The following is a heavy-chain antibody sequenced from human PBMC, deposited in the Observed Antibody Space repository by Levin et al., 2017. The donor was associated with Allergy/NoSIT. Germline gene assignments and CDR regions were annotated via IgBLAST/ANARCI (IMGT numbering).Heavy chain of an antibody. CDR2: TRSKAYGGTT. V-gene: IGHV3-49*03. CDR1: GFIFGDYA. Sequence: GESLKISCRGSGFIFGDYAMSWFRQAPGKGLESVGFTRSKAYGGTTEYAASVNGRLTISRDDSKSIAYLQMNSLKTEDTAVYYCTRGVVVPAAMKYYYYGMDVWGQGTTVTVSS. CDR3: TRGVVVPAAMKYYYYGMDV. J-gene: IGHJ6*02. D-gene: IGHD2-2*01.